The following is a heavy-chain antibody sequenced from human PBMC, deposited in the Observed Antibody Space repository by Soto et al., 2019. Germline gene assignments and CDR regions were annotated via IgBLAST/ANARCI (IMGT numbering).Heavy chain of an antibody. CDR3: AREKTAWPLAYGLEV. Sequence: LRLSCTASEFSLSTYSMNWVRQAPGKGLEWVSSISTRSDVYYADSVKGRFTIARDNAKNSLSLQMNSLSAEDTGVYYCAREKTAWPLAYGLEVWGQGTTVTVSS. D-gene: IGHD2-21*02. V-gene: IGHV3-21*03. J-gene: IGHJ6*02. CDR2: ISTRSDV. CDR1: EFSLSTYS.